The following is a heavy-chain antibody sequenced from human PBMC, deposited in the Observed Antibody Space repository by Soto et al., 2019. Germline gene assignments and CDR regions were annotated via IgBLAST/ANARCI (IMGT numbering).Heavy chain of an antibody. Sequence: ASVKVSCKASGFDFTDHYIHWVRQAPGQGLEWLGWISLHNGDTNNAPKLQGRITMTTDTSTSTTYMEMRSLRSDDTAVYYCATDERDDCSSINCHYFDHWGQGTLVTVSS. CDR1: GFDFTDHY. CDR2: ISLHNGDT. D-gene: IGHD2-2*01. J-gene: IGHJ4*02. V-gene: IGHV1-18*04. CDR3: ATDERDDCSSINCHYFDH.